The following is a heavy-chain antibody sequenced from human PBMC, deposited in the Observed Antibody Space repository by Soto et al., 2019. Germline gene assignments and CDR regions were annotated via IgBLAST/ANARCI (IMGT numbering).Heavy chain of an antibody. Sequence: GSLRLSCAASGFTFSSYAMHWVRQAPGKGLEWVAVISYDGSNKYYADSVKGRFTISRDNSKNTLYLQMNSLRAEDTAVYYCARDPKGCSGGSCYTVFWGQGTLVTVSS. J-gene: IGHJ4*02. V-gene: IGHV3-30-3*01. D-gene: IGHD2-15*01. CDR1: GFTFSSYA. CDR2: ISYDGSNK. CDR3: ARDPKGCSGGSCYTVF.